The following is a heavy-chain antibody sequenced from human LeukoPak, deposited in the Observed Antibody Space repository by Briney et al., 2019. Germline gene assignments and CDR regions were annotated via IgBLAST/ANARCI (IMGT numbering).Heavy chain of an antibody. D-gene: IGHD2-15*01. CDR3: AKDTVVVVAATFDY. Sequence: GGSLRLSCAASGFTFSSYSMNWVRQAPGKGLEWVSSISSSSSYIYYADSVKGRFTISRDNAKNSLYLQMNSLRAEDTAVYYCAKDTVVVVAATFDYWGQGTLVTVSS. J-gene: IGHJ4*02. V-gene: IGHV3-21*04. CDR1: GFTFSSYS. CDR2: ISSSSSYI.